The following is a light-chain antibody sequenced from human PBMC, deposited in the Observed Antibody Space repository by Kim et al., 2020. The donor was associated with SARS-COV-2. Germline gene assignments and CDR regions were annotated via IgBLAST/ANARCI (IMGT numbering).Light chain of an antibody. J-gene: IGKJ1*01. CDR1: QSVSNYY. Sequence: VLTQSPGTLSVSPGERATLSCRASQSVSNYYLAWYQQKPGQAPRLLIYGASGRATGIPDRFSGSGSGTDFTLTISSLQPEDFAVFYCQQCGSSPRTFGQGTKVDIK. V-gene: IGKV3-20*01. CDR3: QQCGSSPRT. CDR2: GAS.